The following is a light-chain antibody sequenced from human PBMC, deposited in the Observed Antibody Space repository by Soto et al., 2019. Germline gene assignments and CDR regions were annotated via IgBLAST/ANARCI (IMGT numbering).Light chain of an antibody. CDR3: QQYNNWPRAT. Sequence: IVMTQSPATLSVSLGERATLSCRASPDINSNLAWYQQKPGQAPRLLMFRASIRAAGFPARFSASGSGTEFNITISSLQSEDSAVYYCQQYNNWPRATFGGGTKVEIK. CDR2: RAS. J-gene: IGKJ4*01. V-gene: IGKV3-15*01. CDR1: PDINSN.